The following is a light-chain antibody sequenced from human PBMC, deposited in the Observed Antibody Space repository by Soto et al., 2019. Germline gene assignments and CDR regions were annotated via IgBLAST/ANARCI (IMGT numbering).Light chain of an antibody. CDR2: HVV. J-gene: IGLJ1*01. CDR1: TSDVGGYEY. V-gene: IGLV2-11*01. Sequence: QSALTQPRSVSGSPGQSVTISCTGTTSDVGGYEYVSWYQQYPGKAPKLLIYHVVQRPSGVPDRFSGSKSGTTASLIISGLQSDDEADYYCAAWDDDLHGWVFGSGTKVTVL. CDR3: AAWDDDLHGWV.